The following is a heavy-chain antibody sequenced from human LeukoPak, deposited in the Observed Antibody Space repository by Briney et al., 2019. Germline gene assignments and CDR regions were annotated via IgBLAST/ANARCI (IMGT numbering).Heavy chain of an antibody. J-gene: IGHJ6*02. CDR3: ARDTGSSSGWHSRGYYYYGMDV. CDR2: ISSSSSYI. V-gene: IGHV3-21*01. Sequence: GGSLRLSCAASGFTFSSYSMNWVRQAPGKGLEWVSSISSSSSYIYYADSVKGRFTISRDNAKNSLYLQMNSLRAEDTAVYYCARDTGSSSGWHSRGYYYYGMDVWGQGTTVTVSS. D-gene: IGHD6-19*01. CDR1: GFTFSSYS.